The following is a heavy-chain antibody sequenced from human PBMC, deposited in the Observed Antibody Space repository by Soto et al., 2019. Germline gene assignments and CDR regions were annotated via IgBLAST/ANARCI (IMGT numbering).Heavy chain of an antibody. J-gene: IGHJ6*03. D-gene: IGHD5-18*01. CDR1: GFTFSSYS. Sequence: GGSLRLSCAASGFTFSSYSMNWVRQAPGKGLEWISSISSSSSYIFYADSVKGRFTISRDNAENSLYLQMNSLRAEDMAVYYCARESSGYNSGVTYYYIDVWAKGTTVTVSS. CDR2: ISSSSSYI. CDR3: ARESSGYNSGVTYYYIDV. V-gene: IGHV3-21*01.